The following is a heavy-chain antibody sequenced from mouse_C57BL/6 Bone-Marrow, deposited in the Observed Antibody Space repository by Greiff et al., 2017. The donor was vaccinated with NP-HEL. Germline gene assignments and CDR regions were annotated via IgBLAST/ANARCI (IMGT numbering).Heavy chain of an antibody. J-gene: IGHJ3*01. V-gene: IGHV1-39*01. CDR2: INPNYGTT. CDR3: ANYYGSSFAY. D-gene: IGHD1-1*01. CDR1: GYSFTDYN. Sequence: EVKLVESGPELVKPGASVKISCKASGYSFTDYNMNWVKQSNGKSLEWIGVINPNYGTTSYNQKFKGKATLTVDQSSSTAYMQLNSLTSEDSAVYYCANYYGSSFAYWGQGTLVTVSA.